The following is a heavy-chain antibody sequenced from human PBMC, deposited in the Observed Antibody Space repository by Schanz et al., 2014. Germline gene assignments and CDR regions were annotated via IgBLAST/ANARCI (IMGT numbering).Heavy chain of an antibody. V-gene: IGHV1-69*02. J-gene: IGHJ6*01. D-gene: IGHD3-9*01. CDR2: ITPILDKT. CDR3: AKVDRTRYYAMDV. Sequence: QVQLVQSGAEVKKPGSSVKVSCKASGGTFSSSTLTWVRQAPGQGLEWMGRITPILDKTNYAQKFQGRVTMTADKSTSTVYMEVSGLRSEDTAVYYCAKVDRTRYYAMDVWGQGTTVTVSS. CDR1: GGTFSSST.